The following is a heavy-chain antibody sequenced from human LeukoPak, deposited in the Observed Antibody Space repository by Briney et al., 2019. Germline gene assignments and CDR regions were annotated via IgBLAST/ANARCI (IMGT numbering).Heavy chain of an antibody. Sequence: PGGSLRLSCVGSGFTLRDYHMDWVRLAPGMGLEWVGRTRSKVRKYATEYAASVKGRFTISRDESENSVFLHLSSLTVEDTAFYYCARDGAEGDDSAFDVWGQGTMVTVSS. D-gene: IGHD3-22*01. CDR3: ARDGAEGDDSAFDV. CDR2: TRSKVRKYAT. J-gene: IGHJ3*01. CDR1: GFTLRDYH. V-gene: IGHV3-72*01.